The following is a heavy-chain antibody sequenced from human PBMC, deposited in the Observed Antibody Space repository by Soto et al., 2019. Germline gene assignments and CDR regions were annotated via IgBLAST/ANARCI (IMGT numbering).Heavy chain of an antibody. Sequence: GGSLRLSCAASGFTFTSYAMSWVRQAPGKGLEWVSIISGSAGRTYYADSVKGRFTISRDNSKNTLYLQMNSLRAEDTAVYYCALHSGSYNFDYWGQGTLVTVSS. CDR1: GFTFTSYA. CDR3: ALHSGSYNFDY. V-gene: IGHV3-23*01. J-gene: IGHJ4*02. CDR2: ISGSAGRT. D-gene: IGHD3-10*01.